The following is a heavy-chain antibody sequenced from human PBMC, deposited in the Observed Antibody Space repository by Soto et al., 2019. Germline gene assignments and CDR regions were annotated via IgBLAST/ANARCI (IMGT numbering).Heavy chain of an antibody. CDR2: IYHSGST. Sequence: SETLSLTCAVSGGSISSRGYPWSWIRQPPGKGLEWIGYIYHSGSTYYNPSLKSRVTISVDRSKDQFSLKLSSVTAADTAVYYCDRGLPTVRDRAFDIWGQGTMVTVTS. CDR1: GGSISSRGYP. V-gene: IGHV4-30-2*01. CDR3: DRGLPTVRDRAFDI. D-gene: IGHD4-17*01. J-gene: IGHJ3*02.